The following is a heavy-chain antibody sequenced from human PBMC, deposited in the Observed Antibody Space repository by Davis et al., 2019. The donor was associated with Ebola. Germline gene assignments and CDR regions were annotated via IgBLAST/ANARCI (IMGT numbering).Heavy chain of an antibody. CDR3: AKAHTVSVSDYMDV. CDR1: GFTVSSNY. D-gene: IGHD4-17*01. Sequence: GESLKISCAASGFTVSSNYMSWVRQAPGKGLEWVSVIYSGGSTYYADSVKGRFTISRDNSKNTLYLQMNSLRAEDTAVYYCAKAHTVSVSDYMDVWGKGTTVTVSS. J-gene: IGHJ6*03. V-gene: IGHV3-53*01. CDR2: IYSGGST.